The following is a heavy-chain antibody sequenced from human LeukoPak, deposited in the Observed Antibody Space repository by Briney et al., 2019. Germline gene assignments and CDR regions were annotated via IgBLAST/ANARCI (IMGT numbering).Heavy chain of an antibody. CDR1: GYSINSGYY. J-gene: IGHJ3*02. CDR2: IYHNESP. Sequence: SETLSLTCTVSGYSINSGYYWGWIRQPPGKGLEWIGSIYHNESPYYNPSLKSRVTTSVDTSKNQFSLKLSSVTAADTAVYYCAREVWSGLKNAFDIWGQGTMVTVSS. D-gene: IGHD3-3*01. V-gene: IGHV4-38-2*02. CDR3: AREVWSGLKNAFDI.